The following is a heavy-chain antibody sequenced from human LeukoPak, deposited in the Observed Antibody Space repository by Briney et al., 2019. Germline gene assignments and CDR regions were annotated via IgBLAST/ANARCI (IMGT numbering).Heavy chain of an antibody. Sequence: PGGSLRLSCAASGFTFSNAWMSWVRQAPGKGLEWVGRIKSKTDGGTTGYAAPVKGRFTISRDDSKNTLYLQMNSLKTEDTAVYYCTTVRRAVAGPIDYWGQGTLVTVSS. CDR2: IKSKTDGGTT. CDR3: TTVRRAVAGPIDY. J-gene: IGHJ4*02. CDR1: GFTFSNAW. D-gene: IGHD6-19*01. V-gene: IGHV3-15*01.